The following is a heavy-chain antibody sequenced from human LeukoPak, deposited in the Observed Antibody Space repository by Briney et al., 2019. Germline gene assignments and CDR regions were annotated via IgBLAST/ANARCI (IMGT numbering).Heavy chain of an antibody. Sequence: ASVKVSCKASGYTFTSYIITWVRQAPGQGLEWMGWISTYNGDTNYAQKLQGRVTLTTDTSRNTAYMDLRSLRSDDTAVYYCATHVGDWGQGTLVTVSS. V-gene: IGHV1-18*01. CDR3: ATHVGD. CDR2: ISTYNGDT. D-gene: IGHD1-26*01. J-gene: IGHJ4*02. CDR1: GYTFTSYI.